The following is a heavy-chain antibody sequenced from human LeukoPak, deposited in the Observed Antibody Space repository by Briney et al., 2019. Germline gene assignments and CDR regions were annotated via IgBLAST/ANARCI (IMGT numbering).Heavy chain of an antibody. CDR1: GFTFSNYA. CDR3: AKWGDYDVLTGYYVPDY. CDR2: ILGSGGST. V-gene: IGHV3-23*01. J-gene: IGHJ4*02. D-gene: IGHD3-9*01. Sequence: GGSLRLSCAASGFTFSNYAMSWVRPAPGKGLEWVSAILGSGGSTYYADSVKGRFTVSRDNSKSTLYLQMNSLRAEDTALYYCAKWGDYDVLTGYYVPDYWGQGTRVTVSS.